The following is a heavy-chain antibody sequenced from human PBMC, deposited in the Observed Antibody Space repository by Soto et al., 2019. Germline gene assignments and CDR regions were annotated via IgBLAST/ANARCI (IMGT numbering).Heavy chain of an antibody. D-gene: IGHD6-6*01. Sequence: SETLSLTCAVYGGSFSGYYWSWIRQPPGKGLEWIGEINHSGSTNYNPSLKSRVTISVDTSKNQFSLKLSSVTAADTAVYYCARAGGRIAARPGRDFDYWGQGTLVTVSS. CDR2: INHSGST. CDR1: GGSFSGYY. J-gene: IGHJ4*02. CDR3: ARAGGRIAARPGRDFDY. V-gene: IGHV4-34*01.